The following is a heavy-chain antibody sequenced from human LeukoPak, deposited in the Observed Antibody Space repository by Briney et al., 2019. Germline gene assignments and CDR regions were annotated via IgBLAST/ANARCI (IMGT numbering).Heavy chain of an antibody. CDR1: GFTFSNAW. J-gene: IGHJ4*02. Sequence: PGGSLRLSCAASGFTFSNAWMSWVRQAPGKGLEWVGRIRSNNDGGTTDDAAPVKGRFTISRDDSKNTLYLQMKSLKTEDTAVYYCTTDAVVYGGQGTIVSVSP. CDR2: IRSNNDGGTT. CDR3: TTDAVVY. D-gene: IGHD3-16*02. V-gene: IGHV3-15*01.